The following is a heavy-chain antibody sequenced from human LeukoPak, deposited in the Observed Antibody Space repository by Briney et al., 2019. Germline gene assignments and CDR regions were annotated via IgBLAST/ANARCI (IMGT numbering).Heavy chain of an antibody. CDR1: GYTFTSYD. J-gene: IGHJ1*01. V-gene: IGHV1-8*03. CDR3: ARGEMYYYDSSGYPIDAEYFQH. Sequence: ASVKVSCKASGYTFTSYDINWVRQATGQGLEWMGWMKPNSGNTGYAQKFQGRVTITRNTSISTACMELSSLRSEDTAVYYCARGEMYYYDSSGYPIDAEYFQHWGQGTLVTVSS. D-gene: IGHD3-22*01. CDR2: MKPNSGNT.